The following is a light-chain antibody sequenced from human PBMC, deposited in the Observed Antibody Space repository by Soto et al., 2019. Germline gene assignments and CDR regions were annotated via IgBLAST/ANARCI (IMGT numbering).Light chain of an antibody. CDR2: EDS. CDR1: SSDIGTYNP. Sequence: QSALTQPASVSGSPGQSITISCTGTSSDIGTYNPVSWYQQHPGKAPKLLIFEDSKRPLGVSYRFSGSKSDNSASLTISGLQAEDESDYYCCSCAGSVLFGGGTKVTVL. J-gene: IGLJ2*01. V-gene: IGLV2-23*01. CDR3: CSCAGSVL.